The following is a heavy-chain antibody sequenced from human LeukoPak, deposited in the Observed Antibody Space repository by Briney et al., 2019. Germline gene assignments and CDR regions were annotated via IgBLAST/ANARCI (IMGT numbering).Heavy chain of an antibody. V-gene: IGHV3-21*01. D-gene: IGHD3-16*01. CDR3: ARADRLGAALLASFDY. Sequence: PGGSLRLSCVASGFTFSSYNMNWVRQAPGKGLEWVSSISSSSSYIYYADSVKGRFTISRDNAKNSLYLQMNSLRAEDTAVYYCARADRLGAALLASFDYWGQGTLVTVSS. CDR2: ISSSSSYI. J-gene: IGHJ4*02. CDR1: GFTFSSYN.